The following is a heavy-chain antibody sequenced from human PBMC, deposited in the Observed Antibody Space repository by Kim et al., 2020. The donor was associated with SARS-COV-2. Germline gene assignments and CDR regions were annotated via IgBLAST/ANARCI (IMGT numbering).Heavy chain of an antibody. J-gene: IGHJ4*02. CDR2: IHHSGST. CDR3: ARAGVVNSSLQDLDN. V-gene: IGHV4-59*02. D-gene: IGHD3-22*01. CDR1: GGSVTTYH. Sequence: SETLSLTCTVSGGSVTTYHWSWVRQPPSKGLEWIGDIHHSGSTNYSPSLKSRVTISMDTSKNQFSLKLSSLIAADTAMYYCARAGVVNSSLQDLDNWGQGTPVSFSS.